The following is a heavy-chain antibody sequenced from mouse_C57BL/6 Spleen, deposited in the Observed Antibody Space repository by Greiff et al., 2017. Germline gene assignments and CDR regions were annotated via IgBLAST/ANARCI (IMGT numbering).Heavy chain of an antibody. CDR2: ILPGSGST. V-gene: IGHV1-9*01. D-gene: IGHD1-1*01. J-gene: IGHJ2*01. CDR3: ARFFYYGSSYFDY. Sequence: VQLQQSGAELMKPGASVKLSCKATGYTFTGYWIEWVKQRPGHGLEWIGEILPGSGSTNNNEKFKGKATFTADTSYNTAYMQLSSLTTEDSAIYYCARFFYYGSSYFDYWGQGTTLTVSS. CDR1: GYTFTGYW.